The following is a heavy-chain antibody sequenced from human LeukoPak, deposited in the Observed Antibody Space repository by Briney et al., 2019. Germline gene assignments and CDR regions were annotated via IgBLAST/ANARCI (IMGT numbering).Heavy chain of an antibody. J-gene: IGHJ3*02. CDR1: GFTFSSYG. D-gene: IGHD3-3*01. V-gene: IGHV3-30*02. CDR3: AKHTRYDFWSGLGAFDI. CDR2: IRYDGSNK. Sequence: PGGSLRLSCAASGFTFSSYGMHWVRQAPGKGLEWVAFIRYDGSNKYYADSVKGRFTISRDNSKNTLYLQMNSLRAEDTAVYYCAKHTRYDFWSGLGAFDIWGQGTMVTVSS.